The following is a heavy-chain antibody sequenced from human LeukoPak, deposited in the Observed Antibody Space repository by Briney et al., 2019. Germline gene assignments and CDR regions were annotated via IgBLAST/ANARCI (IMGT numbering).Heavy chain of an antibody. V-gene: IGHV3-9*01. CDR2: TSWNSGSI. Sequence: GRSLRLSCAASGFTFDDYAMHWVRQAPGKGLEWVSGTSWNSGSIGYADSVKGRFTISRDNAKNSLYLQMNSLRAEDTALYYCAKGSSVTIFGVVNYWGQGTLVTVSS. CDR1: GFTFDDYA. D-gene: IGHD3-3*01. J-gene: IGHJ4*02. CDR3: AKGSSVTIFGVVNY.